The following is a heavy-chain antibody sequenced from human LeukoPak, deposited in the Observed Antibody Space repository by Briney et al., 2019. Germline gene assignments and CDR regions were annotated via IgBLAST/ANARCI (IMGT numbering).Heavy chain of an antibody. CDR2: IYYGGST. V-gene: IGHV4-38-2*01. CDR1: GYPISSGYH. Sequence: SETLSLSCVVSGYPISSGYHWGWIRQPPGEGLEWIGYIYYGGSTNYNPSLKSRVSMSVDTSKNQFSLNLRSVTAADTAVYHCASLLAGCTAGRCRAHFDYWGQGTMVTVSS. CDR3: ASLLAGCTAGRCRAHFDY. J-gene: IGHJ4*02. D-gene: IGHD2-15*01.